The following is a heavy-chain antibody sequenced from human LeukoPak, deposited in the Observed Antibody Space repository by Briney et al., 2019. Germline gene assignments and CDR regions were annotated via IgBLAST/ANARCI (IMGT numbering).Heavy chain of an antibody. Sequence: GVSLRLSCAASGFTFSSYAMHWVRQAPGKGLEWVAVISYDGSNKYYADSVKGRFTISRDNSKNTLYLQMNSLRAEDTAVYYCARDTHYYDSSGYYPHFDYWGQGTLVTVSS. CDR3: ARDTHYYDSSGYYPHFDY. J-gene: IGHJ4*02. CDR2: ISYDGSNK. V-gene: IGHV3-30-3*01. D-gene: IGHD3-22*01. CDR1: GFTFSSYA.